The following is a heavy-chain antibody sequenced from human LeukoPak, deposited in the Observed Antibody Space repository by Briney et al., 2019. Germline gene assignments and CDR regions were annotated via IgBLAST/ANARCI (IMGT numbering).Heavy chain of an antibody. Sequence: ASVKVSCKASGYTFTDYYMHWVRQAPGQGLEWMGWINPNSGGTNYAQKFQGRVTMTRDTSISTAYMELSRLRSDDTAVYYCARGSYRIVGATTPFYSFDIWGQGTMVTVSS. CDR1: GYTFTDYY. D-gene: IGHD1-26*01. J-gene: IGHJ3*02. V-gene: IGHV1-2*02. CDR3: ARGSYRIVGATTPFYSFDI. CDR2: INPNSGGT.